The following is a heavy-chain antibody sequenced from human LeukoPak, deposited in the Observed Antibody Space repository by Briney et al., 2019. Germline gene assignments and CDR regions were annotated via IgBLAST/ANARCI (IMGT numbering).Heavy chain of an antibody. J-gene: IGHJ1*01. D-gene: IGHD2-15*01. Sequence: ASVKVSCKASGGTFSSYAISWVRQAPGQGLEWMGGIIPIFGTANYAQKFQGRVTITAYESTSTAYMELSSLRSEDTAVYYCAIGRSVGYCSGGSCYFFQHWGQGTLVTVSS. CDR3: AIGRSVGYCSGGSCYFFQH. V-gene: IGHV1-69*13. CDR2: IIPIFGTA. CDR1: GGTFSSYA.